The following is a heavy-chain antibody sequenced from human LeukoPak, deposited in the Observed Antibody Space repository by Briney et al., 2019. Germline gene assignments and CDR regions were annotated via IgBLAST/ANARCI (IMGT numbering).Heavy chain of an antibody. CDR2: ISGSGGTT. V-gene: IGHV3-23*01. CDR3: ATAVVPYYYYVDV. CDR1: GFTFNSHA. Sequence: GGSLRLSCAASGFTFNSHAITWVRQAPGKGLEWVSAISGSGGTTYYADSVKGRFTISRDNSKNTLYLQMNSLRAEDTAVYYCATAVVPYYYYVDVWGKGTTVTVSS. J-gene: IGHJ6*03. D-gene: IGHD2-2*01.